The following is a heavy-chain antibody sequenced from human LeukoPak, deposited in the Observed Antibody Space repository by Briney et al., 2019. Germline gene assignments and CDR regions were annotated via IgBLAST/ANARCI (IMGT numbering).Heavy chain of an antibody. Sequence: GRSLRLSCAASGFTFSSYAMHWVRQAPGKGLEWVAGISYDGSNKYYADSVKGRFTISRDNSKNTLYLQMNSLRAEDTAVYYCANDLVSLKVAVAGTLRDYWGQGTLVTVSS. D-gene: IGHD6-19*01. CDR3: ANDLVSLKVAVAGTLRDY. J-gene: IGHJ4*02. V-gene: IGHV3-30-3*02. CDR1: GFTFSSYA. CDR2: ISYDGSNK.